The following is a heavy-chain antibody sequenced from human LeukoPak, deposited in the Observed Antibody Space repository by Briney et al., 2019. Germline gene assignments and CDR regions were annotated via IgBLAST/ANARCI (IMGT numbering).Heavy chain of an antibody. V-gene: IGHV1-69*13. CDR3: ATLVVLPYWYFDL. CDR1: GGTFSSYA. D-gene: IGHD2-8*02. J-gene: IGHJ2*01. Sequence: ASVKVSCKASGGTFSSYAISWVRQAPGQGLEWMGGIIPIFGTANYAQKFQGRVTITADESTSTAYMELSSLRSEDTAVYYCATLVVLPYWYFDLWGRGTLVTVSS. CDR2: IIPIFGTA.